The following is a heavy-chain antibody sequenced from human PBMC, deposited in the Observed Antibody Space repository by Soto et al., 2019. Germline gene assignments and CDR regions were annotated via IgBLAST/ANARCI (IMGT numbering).Heavy chain of an antibody. J-gene: IGHJ4*02. CDR2: ISYDGSNK. CDR3: ARGGPITGTTSQFAY. Sequence: PGGSLRLSCAASGFTFSSYAMHWVRQAPGKGLEWVAVISYDGSNKYYADSVKGRFTISRDNSKNTLYLQMNSLRAEDTAVYYCARGGPITGTTSQFAYWGQGTLVTVSS. D-gene: IGHD1-20*01. CDR1: GFTFSSYA. V-gene: IGHV3-30-3*01.